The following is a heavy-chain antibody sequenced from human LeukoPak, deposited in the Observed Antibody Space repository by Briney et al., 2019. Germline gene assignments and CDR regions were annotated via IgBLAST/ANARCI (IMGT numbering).Heavy chain of an antibody. CDR1: GGTFSSYA. CDR2: IIPIFGTA. V-gene: IGHV1-69*01. D-gene: IGHD2-21*01. Sequence: SVKVSCKASGGTFSSYAISWVRQAPGQGLEWMGGIIPIFGTANCAQKFQGRVTITADESTSTAYMELSSLRSEDTAVYYCARDLAYCGGDCYSVAFDIWGQGTMVTVSS. CDR3: ARDLAYCGGDCYSVAFDI. J-gene: IGHJ3*02.